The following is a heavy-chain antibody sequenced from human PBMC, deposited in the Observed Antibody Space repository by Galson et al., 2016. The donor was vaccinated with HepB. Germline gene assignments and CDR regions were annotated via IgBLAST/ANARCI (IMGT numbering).Heavy chain of an antibody. CDR3: ARVRWELPFSDY. V-gene: IGHV3-53*04. D-gene: IGHD1-26*01. CDR2: IYDGGSA. CDR1: GFTVSSNY. Sequence: SLRLSCAASGFTVSSNYMSWVRQAPGKGLEWVSHIYDGGSADYTDSVKGLFTISRHTSDNTVYLQMNSLRPEDTAVYYCARVRWELPFSDYWGQGTLVTVSS. J-gene: IGHJ4*02.